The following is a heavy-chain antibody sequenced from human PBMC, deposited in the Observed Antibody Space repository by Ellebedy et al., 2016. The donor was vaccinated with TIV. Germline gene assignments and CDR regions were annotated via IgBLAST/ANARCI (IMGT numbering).Heavy chain of an antibody. CDR3: AKGGRRQWPIDY. CDR1: GFAFDDYA. J-gene: IGHJ4*02. CDR2: ISWNSGII. D-gene: IGHD6-19*01. V-gene: IGHV3-9*01. Sequence: SLKISCAASGFAFDDYAMHWVRQAPGKGLEWVSSISWNSGIIGYADSVKGRFTISRDNAKNSLYLQMSSLRAEDTALYYCAKGGRRQWPIDYWGQGTLVTVSS.